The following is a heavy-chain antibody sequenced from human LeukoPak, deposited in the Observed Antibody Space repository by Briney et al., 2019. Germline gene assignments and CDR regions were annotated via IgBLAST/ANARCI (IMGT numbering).Heavy chain of an antibody. CDR2: VSGPGTT. D-gene: IGHD1-26*01. J-gene: IGHJ4*02. CDR1: VFSFSNYA. CDR3: VKESPYPVGGTSRIYYFDN. Sequence: PGGSLSLSCAPSVFSFSNYAMSRVRQSAGKGREWVSAVSGPGTTYSADIVKGRFSVSRDISKNTLSLEMNSLRDEDTAVYYCVKESPYPVGGTSRIYYFDNWGQGTLVTVSS. V-gene: IGHV3-23*01.